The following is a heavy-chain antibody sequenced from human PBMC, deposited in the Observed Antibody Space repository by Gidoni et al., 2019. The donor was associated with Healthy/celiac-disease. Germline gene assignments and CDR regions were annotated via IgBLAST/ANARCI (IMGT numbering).Heavy chain of an antibody. CDR3: ARGNYDFWSGYYLDY. D-gene: IGHD3-3*01. J-gene: IGHJ4*02. Sequence: VISYDGSNKYYADSVKGRFTISRDNSKNTLYLQMNSLRAEDTAVYYCARGNYDFWSGYYLDYWGQGTLVTVSS. V-gene: IGHV3-30-3*01. CDR2: ISYDGSNK.